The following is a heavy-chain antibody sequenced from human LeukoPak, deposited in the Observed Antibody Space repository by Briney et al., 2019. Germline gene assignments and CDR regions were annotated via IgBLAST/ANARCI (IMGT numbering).Heavy chain of an antibody. J-gene: IGHJ4*02. CDR2: IYPGDSDT. V-gene: IGHV5-51*01. CDR3: ARRGCSNTSCYGYYFDY. CDR1: EYSFTSYW. D-gene: IGHD2-2*01. Sequence: GESLKISCKGSEYSFTSYWIGWVRQMPGKGLEWMGVIYPGDSDTRYSPSFQGQVTISADKSINTAYLQWGSLKASGTAMYYCARRGCSNTSCYGYYFDYWGQGTLVTVSS.